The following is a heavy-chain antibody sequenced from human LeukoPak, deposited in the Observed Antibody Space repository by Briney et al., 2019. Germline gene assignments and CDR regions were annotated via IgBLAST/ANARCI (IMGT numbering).Heavy chain of an antibody. CDR3: AGLVGRYSSGLYYYYFDY. J-gene: IGHJ4*02. V-gene: IGHV4-4*02. CDR1: GDSINSLDL. CDR2: MYLSGTT. Sequence: SGTLSLTCTVSGDSINSLDLWSWVRQPPGKGPEWIGEMYLSGTTHSNPSVKSQVTISIDKSKNQFFLNLSSVTAADTAVYYCAGLVGRYSSGLYYYYFDYWGQGTLVTVSS. D-gene: IGHD3-22*01.